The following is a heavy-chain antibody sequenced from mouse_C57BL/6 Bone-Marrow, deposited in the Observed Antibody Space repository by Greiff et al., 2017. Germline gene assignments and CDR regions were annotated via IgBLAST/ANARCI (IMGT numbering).Heavy chain of an antibody. CDR2: ISSGGDYI. D-gene: IGHD3-3*01. V-gene: IGHV5-9-1*02. Sequence: DVMLVESGEGLVKPGGSLKLSCAASGFTFSSYAMSWVRQTPEKRLEWVAYISSGGDYIYYADTVKGRFTISRDNARNTLYLQMSSLKSEDTAMYYCTRGGWPFAYWGQGTLVTVSA. J-gene: IGHJ3*01. CDR3: TRGGWPFAY. CDR1: GFTFSSYA.